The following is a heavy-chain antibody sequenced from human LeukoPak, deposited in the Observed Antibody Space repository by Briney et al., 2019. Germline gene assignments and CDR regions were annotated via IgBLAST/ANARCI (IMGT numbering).Heavy chain of an antibody. V-gene: IGHV4-39*02. CDR2: IYYSGST. CDR1: GGSISSSSYY. CDR3: ARDLGSMVRGVMDYYYYGMDV. Sequence: SETLSLTCTVSGGSISSSSYYWGWIRQPPGKGLEWIGSIYYSGSTYYNPSLKSRVTISVDTSKNQFSLKLSSVTAADTAVYYCARDLGSMVRGVMDYYYYGMDVWGQGTTVTVSS. D-gene: IGHD3-10*01. J-gene: IGHJ6*02.